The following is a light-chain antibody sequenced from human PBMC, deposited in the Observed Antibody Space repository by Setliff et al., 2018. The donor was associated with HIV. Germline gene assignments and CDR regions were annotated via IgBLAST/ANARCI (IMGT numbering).Light chain of an antibody. CDR2: GDS. J-gene: IGLJ2*01. V-gene: IGLV1-40*01. CDR3: QSYDSSLSGVV. Sequence: QSVLTQPPSVSGAPGQRVTISCTGSNSNIGTGYDVHWYQQLPGTAPKLLIYGDSNRPSGVPDRFSGSKSGTSASLAITGLQAEDEADYYCQSYDSSLSGVVFGGGT. CDR1: NSNIGTGYD.